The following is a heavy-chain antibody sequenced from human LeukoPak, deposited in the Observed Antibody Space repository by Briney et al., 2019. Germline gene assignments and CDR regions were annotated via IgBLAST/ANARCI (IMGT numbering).Heavy chain of an antibody. CDR2: ISTYNGNT. D-gene: IGHD2-15*01. Sequence: ASVKVSCKASGYTFTSHGISWVRQAPGQGLEWMGWISTYNGNTNYAQKLQGRVSMTTDTSTSTAYMDLRSLRSDDTAMYYCARRMRSGGSYIGYYYYMDVWGKGTTVTVSS. J-gene: IGHJ6*03. CDR3: ARRMRSGGSYIGYYYYMDV. CDR1: GYTFTSHG. V-gene: IGHV1-18*01.